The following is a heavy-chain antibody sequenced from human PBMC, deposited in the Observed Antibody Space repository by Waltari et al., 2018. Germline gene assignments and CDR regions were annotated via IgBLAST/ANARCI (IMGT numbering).Heavy chain of an antibody. D-gene: IGHD4-17*01. Sequence: QLQLQESGPGLVKPSETLSLTCTVSGGSISSSSYYWGWIRQPPGKGLEWIGSIYYSVSTNDNPSLKRRVTISVDTSKNQFSLKLSSVTAADTAVYYCARDRIFLGLTTDNWFDPWGQGTLVTVSS. CDR2: IYYSVST. J-gene: IGHJ5*02. CDR1: GGSISSSSYY. CDR3: ARDRIFLGLTTDNWFDP. V-gene: IGHV4-39*07.